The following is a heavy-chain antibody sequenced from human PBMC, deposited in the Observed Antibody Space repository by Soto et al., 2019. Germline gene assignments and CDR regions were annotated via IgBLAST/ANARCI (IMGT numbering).Heavy chain of an antibody. V-gene: IGHV1-69*12. CDR2: IILPFGTP. Sequence: QVRLLQSEAEVKKPGSSVKVSCKASGGSFSNNAISWVRQAPGQGLEWMGVIILPFGTPNYAQTFQGRVTITADESMTTAYMELSGLGSEDTAVYYCARGFDYEGYFDYWGRGTLVTVSS. CDR3: ARGFDYEGYFDY. CDR1: GGSFSNNA. J-gene: IGHJ4*02. D-gene: IGHD4-17*01.